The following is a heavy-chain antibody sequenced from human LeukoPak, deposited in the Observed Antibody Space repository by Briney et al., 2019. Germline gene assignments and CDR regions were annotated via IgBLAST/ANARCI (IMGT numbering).Heavy chain of an antibody. D-gene: IGHD3-22*01. CDR2: ISAYTGNA. J-gene: IGHJ5*02. Sequence: ASVKVSCKASGYSFSSFGITWVRQAPGQGLEWMEWISAYTGNAECAQKFQGRVTLTTDTSTNTAYMELGSLMSDDTAVYYCARYRLSDSPINWFDPWGQGTLVTVSS. CDR1: GYSFSSFG. CDR3: ARYRLSDSPINWFDP. V-gene: IGHV1-18*01.